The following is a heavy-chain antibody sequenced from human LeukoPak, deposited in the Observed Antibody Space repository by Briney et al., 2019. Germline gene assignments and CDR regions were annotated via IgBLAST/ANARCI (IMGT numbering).Heavy chain of an antibody. V-gene: IGHV4-59*01. CDR3: AGGINGDYDYVWGSYGGGYYFDY. CDR2: IYYSGST. J-gene: IGHJ4*02. D-gene: IGHD3-16*01. Sequence: SETLSLTCTVSGGSISSYYWSWIRQPPGKGLEWIGYIYYSGSTNYNPSLKSRVTISVDTSKNQFSRKLSAVTAADTAVYYCAGGINGDYDYVWGSYGGGYYFDYWGQGTLVTVSS. CDR1: GGSISSYY.